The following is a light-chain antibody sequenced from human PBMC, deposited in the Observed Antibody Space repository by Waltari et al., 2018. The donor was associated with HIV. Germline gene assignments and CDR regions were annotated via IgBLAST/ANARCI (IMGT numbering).Light chain of an antibody. CDR2: DVS. CDR3: SSYTRTRLWV. V-gene: IGLV2-14*03. Sequence: QSALTQPPSVSGSPGQSITISCTGSNSDIGTYNYVSWYQQHPGKAPKLIIYDVSYRPSGISNRFSGSKSGNTASLTVSGLQADDEADYHCSSYTRTRLWVFGGGTKLTVL. CDR1: NSDIGTYNY. J-gene: IGLJ3*02.